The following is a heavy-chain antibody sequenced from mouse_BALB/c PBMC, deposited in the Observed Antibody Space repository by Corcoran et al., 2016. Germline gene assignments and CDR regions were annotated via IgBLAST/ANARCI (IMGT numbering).Heavy chain of an antibody. CDR1: GYTFTDYY. J-gene: IGHJ1*01. D-gene: IGHD2-14*01. CDR2: VDPNNGGT. V-gene: IGHV1-26*01. Sequence: EVQLQQSGPELVKPGASVKMSCKASGYTFTDYYMKWVKQSHGKNLEWIGDVDPNNGGTSYSQNFTGKATLTVDKSSSTAYMQLNSLTSEDSAVYFCARDRYWYFYVWGAGTTVTFSS. CDR3: ARDRYWYFYV.